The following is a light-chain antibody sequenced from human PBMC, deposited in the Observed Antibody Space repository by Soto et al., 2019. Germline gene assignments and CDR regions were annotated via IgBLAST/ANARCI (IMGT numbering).Light chain of an antibody. CDR3: SSYAGSSNVV. J-gene: IGLJ2*01. CDR2: EVS. CDR1: SSDVGDYNY. Sequence: QSVLTQPPSASGSPGQSVTISCTGTSSDVGDYNYVSWYQQHPGKAPKLMIYEVSKRPSGVPDRFSGSKSGNTASLTVSGLLAEDEADYYCSSYAGSSNVVFGGGTKLTVL. V-gene: IGLV2-8*01.